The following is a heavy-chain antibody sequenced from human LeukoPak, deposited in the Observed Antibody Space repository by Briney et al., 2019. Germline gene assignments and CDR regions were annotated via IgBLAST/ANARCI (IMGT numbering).Heavy chain of an antibody. J-gene: IGHJ5*02. CDR3: AAQRDGWFDP. Sequence: SQTLSLTCTVSVGSISSGDYYWSWIRQPPGNGLGWIGYIYYSGSTYYNPSLKSRVTISVDTSKNQFSLKLSSVTAADTAVYYCAAQRDGWFDPWGQGTLVTVSS. CDR1: VGSISSGDYY. D-gene: IGHD5-24*01. CDR2: IYYSGST. V-gene: IGHV4-30-4*01.